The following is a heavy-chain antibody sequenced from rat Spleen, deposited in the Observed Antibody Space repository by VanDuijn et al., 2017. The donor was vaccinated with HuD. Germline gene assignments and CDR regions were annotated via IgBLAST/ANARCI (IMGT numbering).Heavy chain of an antibody. CDR1: GFTFSSFP. D-gene: IGHD1-1*01. CDR2: ISISGGST. Sequence: EVQLVQSGGGLVQPGRSMKLSCAASGFTFSSFPMAWVRQAPTKGLEWVATISISGGSTYYRDSVKGRFTISRDDAKSILYLQMNSLRSEDTATYYCTREGYYRYWGQGVMVTVSS. V-gene: IGHV5-46*01. J-gene: IGHJ2*01. CDR3: TREGYYRY.